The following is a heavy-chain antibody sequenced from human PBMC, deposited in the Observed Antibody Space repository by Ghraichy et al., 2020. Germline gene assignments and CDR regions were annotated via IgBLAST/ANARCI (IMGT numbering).Heavy chain of an antibody. J-gene: IGHJ3*02. V-gene: IGHV3-30*04. CDR2: ISYDGSNK. D-gene: IGHD2-8*01. CDR1: GFTFSSYA. Sequence: GGSLRLSCAASGFTFSSYAMHWVRQAPGKGLEWVAVISYDGSNKYYADSVKGRFTISRDNSKNTLYLQMNSLRAEDTAVYYCARDPLLMYNGPARKDHDDAFDIWGQGTMVTVSS. CDR3: ARDPLLMYNGPARKDHDDAFDI.